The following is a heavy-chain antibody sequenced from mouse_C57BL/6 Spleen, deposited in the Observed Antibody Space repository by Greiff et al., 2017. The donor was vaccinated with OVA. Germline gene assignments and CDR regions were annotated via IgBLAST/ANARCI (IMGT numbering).Heavy chain of an antibody. V-gene: IGHV1-18*01. CDR3: AREGDGSWFAY. Sequence: VQLQQSGPELVKPGASVKIPCKASGYTFNDYNMDWVKQSHGKSLEWIGDINPNNGVTNYNQKFKGKATLTVDKSSSTAYMELRSLTSEDTAVYYCAREGDGSWFAYWGQGTLVTVSA. CDR2: INPNNGVT. CDR1: GYTFNDYN. D-gene: IGHD2-3*01. J-gene: IGHJ3*01.